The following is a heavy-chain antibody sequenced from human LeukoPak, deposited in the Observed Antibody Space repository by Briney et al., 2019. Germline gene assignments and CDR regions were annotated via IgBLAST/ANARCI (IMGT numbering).Heavy chain of an antibody. V-gene: IGHV1-69*13. J-gene: IGHJ4*02. Sequence: SVKVSCKASGGTFSSYAISWVRQAPGQGLEWMGGIIPIFGTANYAQKFRGRVTITADESTSTAYMELSSLRSEDTAVYYCARAGGSYSLYDYWGQGTLVTVSS. CDR3: ARAGGSYSLYDY. D-gene: IGHD1-26*01. CDR1: GGTFSSYA. CDR2: IIPIFGTA.